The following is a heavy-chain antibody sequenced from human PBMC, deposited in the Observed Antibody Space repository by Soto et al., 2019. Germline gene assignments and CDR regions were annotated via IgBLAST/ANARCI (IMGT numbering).Heavy chain of an antibody. Sequence: QVQLQQWGAGLLKPSETLSLTCAVYGGSFSGYYWSWIRQPPGKGLEWIGEINHSGSTNYNPSLKRRVTISVDTYKNQFSLNLSSVTAADTAVYYCARVSTRGGNDYWGQGTLVTVSS. V-gene: IGHV4-34*01. CDR3: ARVSTRGGNDY. CDR1: GGSFSGYY. D-gene: IGHD3-10*01. J-gene: IGHJ4*02. CDR2: INHSGST.